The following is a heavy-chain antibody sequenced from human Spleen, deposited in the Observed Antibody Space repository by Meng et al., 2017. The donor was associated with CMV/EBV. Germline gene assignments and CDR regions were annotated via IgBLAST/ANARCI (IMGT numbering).Heavy chain of an antibody. D-gene: IGHD3-16*01. CDR2: INHSGST. V-gene: IGHV4-34*01. CDR1: GGSFSGYY. Sequence: LTCAVYGGSFSGYYLSWIRQPPGKGLEWIGEINHSGSTNYNPSLKSRVTISVDTSKNQFSLKLTSVTAADTAVYYCARWELGAFFDYWGQGTLVTVSS. J-gene: IGHJ4*02. CDR3: ARWELGAFFDY.